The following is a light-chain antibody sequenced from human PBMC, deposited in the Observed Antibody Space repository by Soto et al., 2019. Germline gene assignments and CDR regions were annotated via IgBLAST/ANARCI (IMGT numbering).Light chain of an antibody. J-gene: IGKJ1*01. V-gene: IGKV1-39*01. CDR1: QTITSD. Sequence: DIQMTQSPSSLSASVGDRVTITCRASQTITSDLNWYQQRPGKAPKILIYAASNLQSGVPSRFSGSGSGTEFTFIISSLQPEDSATEYCQQTYSTPGWTFGQGTKVEIK. CDR3: QQTYSTPGWT. CDR2: AAS.